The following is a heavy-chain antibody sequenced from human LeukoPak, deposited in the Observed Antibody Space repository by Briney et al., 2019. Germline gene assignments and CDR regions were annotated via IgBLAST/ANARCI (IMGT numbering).Heavy chain of an antibody. CDR3: ARDLKYYYDSSGYLYYYYYMDV. V-gene: IGHV3-48*01. J-gene: IGHJ6*03. Sequence: PGGSLRLSCAASGFTFSSYSMNWVRQAPGKGLEWVSYISSSSSTIYYADSVKGRFTISRDNAKNSLYLQMNSLRAEDTAVYYCARDLKYYYDSSGYLYYYYYMDVWGKGTTVTVSS. CDR1: GFTFSSYS. CDR2: ISSSSSTI. D-gene: IGHD3-22*01.